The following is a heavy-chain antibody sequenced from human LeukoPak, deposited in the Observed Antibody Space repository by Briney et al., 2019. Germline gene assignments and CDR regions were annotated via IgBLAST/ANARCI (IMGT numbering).Heavy chain of an antibody. CDR2: ISAYNGNT. V-gene: IGHV1-18*01. J-gene: IGHJ4*02. D-gene: IGHD3-22*01. Sequence: ASVKVSCKASGYTFTSYGISWVRQAPGQGLEWMGWISAYNGNTNYAQKLQGRVTMTTDTSTSTAYMELRSLRSDDTAVYYCARDYFPTYYYDSSGYDIDYWGQGTLVTVSS. CDR1: GYTFTSYG. CDR3: ARDYFPTYYYDSSGYDIDY.